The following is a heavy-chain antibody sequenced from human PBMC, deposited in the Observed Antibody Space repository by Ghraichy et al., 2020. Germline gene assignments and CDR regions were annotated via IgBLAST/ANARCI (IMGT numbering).Heavy chain of an antibody. J-gene: IGHJ6*03. CDR3: AKSQYSNYGGDYMDG. Sequence: GGSLRLSCSASGFSFTSYAMNWVRQAPGKGLEWVSGISGRGVSTKYADSVKGRFTISRDTYKNTRVLQMNSLRAEDTATYYCAKSQYSNYGGDYMDGWGKATTV. CDR2: ISGRGVST. D-gene: IGHD4-11*01. CDR1: GFSFTSYA. V-gene: IGHV3-23*01.